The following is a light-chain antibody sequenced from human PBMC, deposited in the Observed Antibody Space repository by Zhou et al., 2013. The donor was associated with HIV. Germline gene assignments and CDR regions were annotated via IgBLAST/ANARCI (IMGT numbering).Light chain of an antibody. J-gene: IGKJ2*01. CDR2: GAS. Sequence: EIVLTQSPGTLSLSPGERATLSRRASQSVSSSYLAWYQQKPGQAPRLLISGASSRAAGIPDRFSGSGSGTDFTLTISRLEPEDFAVYSCQQYADSQMYTFGQGTKLEIK. V-gene: IGKV3-20*01. CDR3: QQYADSQMYT. CDR1: QSVSSSY.